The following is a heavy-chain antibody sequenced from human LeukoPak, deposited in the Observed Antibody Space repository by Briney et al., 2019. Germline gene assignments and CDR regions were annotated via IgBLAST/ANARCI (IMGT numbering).Heavy chain of an antibody. Sequence: SGGSLRLSCAASGFTLRSYAMHGVRQAPGKGLERGAVISYEGSNKYYADSVKGRFTISRDNSKNTLYLQTNSLRAEDTAVYYCAREGSSGCVDYWGQGTLVTVSS. CDR3: AREGSSGCVDY. D-gene: IGHD6-19*01. V-gene: IGHV3-30*04. CDR1: GFTLRSYA. CDR2: ISYEGSNK. J-gene: IGHJ4*01.